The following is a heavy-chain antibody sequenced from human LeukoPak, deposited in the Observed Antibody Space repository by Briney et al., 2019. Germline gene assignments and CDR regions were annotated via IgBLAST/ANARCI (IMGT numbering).Heavy chain of an antibody. CDR1: GFTFDDYA. J-gene: IGHJ6*02. V-gene: IGHV3-43D*03. CDR3: AKAPGDYYYGMDV. CDR2: ISWDGGST. Sequence: GGSLRLSCAASGFTFDDYAMHWVRKAPGKGLEWVSLISWDGGSTYYADSVKGRFTISRDNSKNSLYLQMNSLRAEDTALHYCAKAPGDYYYGMDVWGQGTTVTVSS.